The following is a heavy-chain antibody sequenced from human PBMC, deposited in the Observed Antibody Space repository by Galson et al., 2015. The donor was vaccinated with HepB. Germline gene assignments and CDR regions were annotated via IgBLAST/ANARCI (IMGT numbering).Heavy chain of an antibody. J-gene: IGHJ6*03. V-gene: IGHV1-18*01. CDR1: GYTFTSYG. Sequence: VKKPGASVKVSCKASGYTFTSYGISWVRQAPGQGLEWMGWISAYNGNTNYAQKLQGRVTMTTDTSTSTAYMELRSLRSDDTAVYYCARDIMTTVTTLRGYYYYYMDVWGKGTTVTVSS. CDR3: ARDIMTTVTTLRGYYYYYMDV. D-gene: IGHD4-17*01. CDR2: ISAYNGNT.